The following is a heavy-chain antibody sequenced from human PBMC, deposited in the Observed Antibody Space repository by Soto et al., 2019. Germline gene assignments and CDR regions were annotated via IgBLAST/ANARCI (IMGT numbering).Heavy chain of an antibody. CDR2: IKQDGSDK. D-gene: IGHD5-12*01. CDR3: AKELGQRGYDCYFDY. V-gene: IGHV3-7*05. CDR1: GFTFSSYW. Sequence: GGSLRLSCVASGFTFSSYWMNWVRQAPGKGLEWVANIKQDGSDKYYVGSVKGRFTISRDNAKNSLYLQMDSLRAEDTAVYYCAKELGQRGYDCYFDYWGQGTLVTVSS. J-gene: IGHJ4*02.